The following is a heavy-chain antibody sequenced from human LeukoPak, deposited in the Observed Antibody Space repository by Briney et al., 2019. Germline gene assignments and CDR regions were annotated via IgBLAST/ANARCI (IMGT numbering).Heavy chain of an antibody. D-gene: IGHD1-26*01. J-gene: IGHJ5*01. CDR2: MNPNSGNT. V-gene: IGHV1-8*01. CDR1: EYTFTRYD. CDR3: ARGRLSGNYYWFDS. Sequence: GASVKVCCKASEYTFTRYDINWVRQATGQGLEWMGWMNPNSGNTGYAQRFQGRVTMIRNSSISTAYMELSSLRSEDTAVYYCARGRLSGNYYWFDSWGQGTLVTVSS.